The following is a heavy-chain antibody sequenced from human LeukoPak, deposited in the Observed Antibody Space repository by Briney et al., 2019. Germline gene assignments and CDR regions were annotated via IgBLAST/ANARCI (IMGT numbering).Heavy chain of an antibody. J-gene: IGHJ3*02. V-gene: IGHV1-3*01. CDR2: INAGNGNT. CDR1: GYTFTKYA. Sequence: ASVKVSCKASGYTFTKYAMHWVRQAPGQTLEWMAWINAGNGNTKHSQKFQGRVTITRDTSASIAYMELSSLRSEDTAVYYCAREACSCTRCYDLAFDIWGQGTMVTVSS. CDR3: AREACSCTRCYDLAFDI. D-gene: IGHD2-2*01.